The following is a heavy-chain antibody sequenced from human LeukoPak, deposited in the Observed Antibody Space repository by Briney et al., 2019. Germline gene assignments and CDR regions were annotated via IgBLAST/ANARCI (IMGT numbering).Heavy chain of an antibody. Sequence: GGSLRLSCAASGFTVSSNYMSWVRQAPGQGLEWVSIIYSGGSTYYADSVKGRFTISRDNSKNTLYLQMNSLRAEDTAVYYCARPKGHLPTMAAGDYWGQGTLVTVSS. D-gene: IGHD6-13*01. CDR2: IYSGGST. V-gene: IGHV3-66*04. CDR1: GFTVSSNY. CDR3: ARPKGHLPTMAAGDY. J-gene: IGHJ4*02.